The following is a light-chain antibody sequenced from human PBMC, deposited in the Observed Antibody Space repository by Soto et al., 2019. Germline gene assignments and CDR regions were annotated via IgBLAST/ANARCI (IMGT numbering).Light chain of an antibody. V-gene: IGKV3-15*01. CDR1: QSVNSN. J-gene: IGKJ4*01. CDR2: GAS. Sequence: IVMTQSPATLSMSPGERATLSCRASQSVNSNLAWYQQKPGQAPRLLIYGASTRATGIPARFSGSGSGTEFTLTISSLQSEDFAVYYCQHFNNWPVTFGGGTKVEI. CDR3: QHFNNWPVT.